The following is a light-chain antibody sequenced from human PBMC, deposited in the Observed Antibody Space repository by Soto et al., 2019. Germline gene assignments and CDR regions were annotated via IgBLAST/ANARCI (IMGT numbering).Light chain of an antibody. J-gene: IGKJ5*01. CDR2: GAT. CDR1: ESLGNNY. Sequence: EIGPTHSPGTLALSAGEFATLSCRASESLGNNYVAWYKQKPGQSPRLLFSGATSRASGIPDRFSGSGSGTDFTLTISRVEPEDFGVYMCEQYGRLPITSGQRTRQEI. CDR3: EQYGRLPIT. V-gene: IGKV3-20*01.